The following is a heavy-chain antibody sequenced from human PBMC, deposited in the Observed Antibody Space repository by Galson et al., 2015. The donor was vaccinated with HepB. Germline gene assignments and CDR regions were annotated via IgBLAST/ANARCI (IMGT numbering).Heavy chain of an antibody. CDR2: IKQDGSEK. CDR3: ARDLPQYYDILTGYYSL. CDR1: GFTFSSYW. D-gene: IGHD3-9*01. J-gene: IGHJ4*02. Sequence: SLRLSCAASGFTFSSYWMSWVRQAPGKGRELVANIKQDGSEKYYVDSVKGRFTISRDNAKNSLYLQMNSLRAEDTAVYYCARDLPQYYDILTGYYSLWGQGTLFTVSS. V-gene: IGHV3-7*01.